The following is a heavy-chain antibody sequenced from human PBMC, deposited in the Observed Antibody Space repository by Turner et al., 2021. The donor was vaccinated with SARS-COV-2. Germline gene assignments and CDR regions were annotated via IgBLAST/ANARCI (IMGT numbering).Heavy chain of an antibody. CDR3: ARDQEGWKFDY. Sequence: VHLGESGGGVVRPGRSLRRSCAAPGFTFSSCAKQWVRQAPGKGLEWVAVISYDGSTKSYADSVKGRFTISRDNSKNTLYLQMNSLRAEDTAVYYCARDQEGWKFDYWGQGTLVTVSS. V-gene: IGHV3-30*04. CDR1: GFTFSSCA. D-gene: IGHD1-1*01. CDR2: ISYDGSTK. J-gene: IGHJ4*02.